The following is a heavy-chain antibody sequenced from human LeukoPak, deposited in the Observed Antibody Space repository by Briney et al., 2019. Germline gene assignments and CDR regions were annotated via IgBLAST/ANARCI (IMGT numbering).Heavy chain of an antibody. V-gene: IGHV3-23*01. CDR2: ISGSGDNT. D-gene: IGHD3-10*01. CDR3: ARTHYFGSGSYYKNYGMDV. J-gene: IGHJ6*02. Sequence: PGGSLRLSCAASGFTFSTFAMNWVRQAPGKGLEWVAAISGSGDNTYYADSVKGRFTISRDNSKNTLYLQMNSLRAEDTAVYYCARTHYFGSGSYYKNYGMDVWGQGTTVTVSS. CDR1: GFTFSTFA.